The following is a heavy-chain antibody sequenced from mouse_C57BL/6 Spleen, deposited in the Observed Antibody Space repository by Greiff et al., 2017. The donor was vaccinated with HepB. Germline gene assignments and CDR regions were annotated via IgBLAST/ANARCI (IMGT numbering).Heavy chain of an antibody. J-gene: IGHJ2*01. CDR2: FHPYNDDT. D-gene: IGHD1-1*01. CDR3: ARGGYYYGSSYGYFDY. Sequence: QVQLQQSGAELVKPGASVKMSCKASGYTFTTYPIEWMKQNHGKSLEWIGNFHPYNDDTKYNEKFKGKATLTVEKSSSTVYLELSRLTSDDSAVYYGARGGYYYGSSYGYFDYWGQGTTLTVSS. CDR1: GYTFTTYP. V-gene: IGHV1-47*01.